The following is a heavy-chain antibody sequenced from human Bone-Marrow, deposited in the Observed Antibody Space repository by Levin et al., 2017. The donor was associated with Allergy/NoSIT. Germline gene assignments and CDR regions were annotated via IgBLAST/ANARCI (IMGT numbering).Heavy chain of an antibody. J-gene: IGHJ6*02. Sequence: SLKISCTASGFNFDDHAMHWVRQVPGKGLEWVAGIAWNSASRSYSDSVKGRFTISRDNAKKSLYLEMNSLRLDDTALYYCAKDGRAAGEGLVTYYYYYGLDAWGHGTTVTVSS. CDR1: GFNFDDHA. CDR2: IAWNSASR. CDR3: AKDGRAAGEGLVTYYYYYGLDA. D-gene: IGHD3-10*01. V-gene: IGHV3-9*01.